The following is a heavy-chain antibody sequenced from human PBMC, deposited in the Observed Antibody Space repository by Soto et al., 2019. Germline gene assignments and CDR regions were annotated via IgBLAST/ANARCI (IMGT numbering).Heavy chain of an antibody. V-gene: IGHV3-30*18. Sequence: GGSLRLSCAASGFTFSSYGMHWVRQAPGKGLEWVAVISYDGSNKYYADSVKGRFTISRDNSKNTLYLQMNSLRAEDTAVYYCAKDRRPSPGYYYYGMDVWGQGTTVTVSS. J-gene: IGHJ6*02. CDR2: ISYDGSNK. CDR3: AKDRRPSPGYYYYGMDV. CDR1: GFTFSSYG. D-gene: IGHD6-25*01.